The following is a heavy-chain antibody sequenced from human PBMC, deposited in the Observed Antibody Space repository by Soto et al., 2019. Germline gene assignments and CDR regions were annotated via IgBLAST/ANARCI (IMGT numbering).Heavy chain of an antibody. J-gene: IGHJ4*02. Sequence: QGQLQESGPGLVKPSGTLSLTCAVSGGSFTSNNWWTWVRQPPGQGLEWIGEIYRTGSTNYNPSLKCRATISLNKSVNQFSLMVPSLTTADTAVYSSASRDPETIVDYWAQGTLVTVSS. CDR2: IYRTGST. CDR1: GGSFTSNNW. CDR3: ASRDPETIVDY. V-gene: IGHV4-4*02. D-gene: IGHD2-15*01.